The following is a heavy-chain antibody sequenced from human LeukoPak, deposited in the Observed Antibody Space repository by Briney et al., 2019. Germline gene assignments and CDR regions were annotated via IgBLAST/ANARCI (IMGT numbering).Heavy chain of an antibody. D-gene: IGHD3-3*01. V-gene: IGHV4-4*02. CDR2: IYHSGST. CDR3: ARGGTLYDFWSGYYRNNWFDP. CDR1: GGSISSSNW. Sequence: PSGTLSLTCAVSGGSISSSNWWSWVRQPPGKGLEWIGEIYHSGSTNYNPSLKSRVTISVDTSKNQFSLKLSSVTAADTAVYYCARGGTLYDFWSGYYRNNWFDPWGQGTLVTVSS. J-gene: IGHJ5*02.